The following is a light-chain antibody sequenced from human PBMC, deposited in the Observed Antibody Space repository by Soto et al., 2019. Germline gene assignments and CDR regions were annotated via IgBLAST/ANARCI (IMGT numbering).Light chain of an antibody. V-gene: IGKV3-20*01. CDR1: QSVGNSY. CDR2: GAS. CDR3: QQYGSSPVT. J-gene: IGKJ1*01. Sequence: EIVLTQSPGTLSLSPGERATLSCRASQSVGNSYLAWYQQKPGQAPSLLIYGASSRATGIPDRFSGSGSGTDFTLIISRLEPEDFAVYYCQQYGSSPVTFGQGTKVEIK.